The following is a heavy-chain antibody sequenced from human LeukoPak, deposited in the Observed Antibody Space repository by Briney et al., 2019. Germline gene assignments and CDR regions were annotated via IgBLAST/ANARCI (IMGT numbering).Heavy chain of an antibody. Sequence: GGSLRLSCAASGFTFSSYGMNWVRQAPGKGLEWVSSISSSGYIYYADSVKGRFTISRDNAKNSLYLQMNSLRAEDTAVYYCARQLAAAGTVNYYYYGMDVWGQGTTVTVSS. J-gene: IGHJ6*02. CDR1: GFTFSSYG. V-gene: IGHV3-21*01. CDR3: ARQLAAAGTVNYYYYGMDV. D-gene: IGHD6-13*01. CDR2: ISSSGYI.